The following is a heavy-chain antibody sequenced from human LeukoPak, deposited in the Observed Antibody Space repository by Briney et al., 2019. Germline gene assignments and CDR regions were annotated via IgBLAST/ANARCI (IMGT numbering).Heavy chain of an antibody. J-gene: IGHJ6*02. CDR2: ISSSGSTI. V-gene: IGHV3-11*01. Sequence: PGGSLRLSCAASGFTFSDYYMSWIRQAPGKGLEWVSYISSSGSTIYYADSVKGRFTISRDNAKNSLYLQMNSLRAEDTAVYYCARRGYCSSTSCYEYYYSMDVWGQGTTVTISS. D-gene: IGHD2-2*01. CDR3: ARRGYCSSTSCYEYYYSMDV. CDR1: GFTFSDYY.